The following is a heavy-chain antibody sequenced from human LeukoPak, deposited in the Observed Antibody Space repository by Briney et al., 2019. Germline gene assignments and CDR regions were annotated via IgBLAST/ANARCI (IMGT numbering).Heavy chain of an antibody. CDR2: ISGSGGST. Sequence: PGGSLRLSCAASGFTFSSYAMSWVRQAPGKGLEWVSAISGSGGSTYYADSVKGRFTISRDNSKNTLYLQMNSLRAEDTAVYYCAKDAAPVGATLGDAFDIWGQGTMVTVSS. V-gene: IGHV3-23*01. CDR3: AKDAAPVGATLGDAFDI. CDR1: GFTFSSYA. D-gene: IGHD1-26*01. J-gene: IGHJ3*02.